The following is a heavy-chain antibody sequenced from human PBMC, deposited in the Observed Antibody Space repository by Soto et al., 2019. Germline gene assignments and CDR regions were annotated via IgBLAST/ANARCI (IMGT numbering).Heavy chain of an antibody. Sequence: GGSLRLSCAASEFTFSSYEMNWVRQAPGKGLEWVSYISSSGNTIYYADSVKGRFTISRDNAKSSLSLQMNSLRAEDTAVYYCARPRVAPYWYFDLWGRGTLVTVSS. D-gene: IGHD2-15*01. V-gene: IGHV3-48*03. CDR1: EFTFSSYE. J-gene: IGHJ2*01. CDR2: ISSSGNTI. CDR3: ARPRVAPYWYFDL.